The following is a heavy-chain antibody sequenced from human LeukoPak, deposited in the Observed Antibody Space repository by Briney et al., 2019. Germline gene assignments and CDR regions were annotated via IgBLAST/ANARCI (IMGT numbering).Heavy chain of an antibody. Sequence: ASVKVSCTASGYAFIRYHIHWVRQAPGQGLEWMGIINPSGGSTSYAQKFQGRVTMTRDTSTSTVYMELSSLRSEDTAVYYCARLGYYYDSSGYFFDYWGQGTLVTVSS. V-gene: IGHV1-46*01. CDR3: ARLGYYYDSSGYFFDY. CDR2: INPSGGST. J-gene: IGHJ4*02. D-gene: IGHD3-22*01. CDR1: GYAFIRYH.